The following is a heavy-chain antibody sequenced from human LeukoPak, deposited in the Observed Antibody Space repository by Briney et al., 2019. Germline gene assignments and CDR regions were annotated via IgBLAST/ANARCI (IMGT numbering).Heavy chain of an antibody. CDR1: GFTFSSYS. J-gene: IGHJ6*02. CDR3: AREEVLWFGELYGMDV. D-gene: IGHD3-10*01. Sequence: GGSLRLSCAASGFTFSSYSMNWVRQAPGKGLEWVSSISSSSSYIYYADSVKGRITISRDNAKNSLYLQMNSLRAEDTAVYYCAREEVLWFGELYGMDVWGQGTTVTVSS. V-gene: IGHV3-21*01. CDR2: ISSSSSYI.